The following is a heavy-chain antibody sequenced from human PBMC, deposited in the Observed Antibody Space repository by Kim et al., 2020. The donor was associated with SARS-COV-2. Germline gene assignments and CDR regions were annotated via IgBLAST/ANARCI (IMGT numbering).Heavy chain of an antibody. D-gene: IGHD7-27*01. J-gene: IGHJ4*02. CDR3: AKGPWGVPPTPFDC. Sequence: GGSLRLSCAASGFTFSSYGMHWVRQAPGKGLEWVAVISYDGNKKYYADSAKGRFTISRDNSKNTLYLQMSSLRAEDTAVYYCAKGPWGVPPTPFDCWGQGTLVTVSS. V-gene: IGHV3-30*18. CDR2: ISYDGNKK. CDR1: GFTFSSYG.